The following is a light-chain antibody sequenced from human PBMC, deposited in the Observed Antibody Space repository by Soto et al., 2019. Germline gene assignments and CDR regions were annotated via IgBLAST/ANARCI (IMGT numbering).Light chain of an antibody. J-gene: IGLJ1*01. CDR3: CSFAGSGTYV. CDR1: SSDVGSHDL. CDR2: EGN. V-gene: IGLV2-23*01. Sequence: QSVLTQPASVSGSPGQSITISCTGTSSDVGSHDLVSWYQQHPGRAPKLMIYEGNKRPSGISDRFSGSKSGNTASLTISGLQAEDEADYYCCSFAGSGTYVFGTGTKLTVL.